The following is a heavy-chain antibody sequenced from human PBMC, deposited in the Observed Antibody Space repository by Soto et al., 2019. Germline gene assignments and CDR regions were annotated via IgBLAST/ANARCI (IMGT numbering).Heavy chain of an antibody. Sequence: QLQLQESGPGLVKPSETLSLTCTVSGGSISSSSFHWGWIRQPPGKGLEWIGSIYYSGSTYYSPSLKSRVTISVDTSKNQFALKLSYVTAADTAVYYCARRERAAGTDWWFDPWGQGTLVTVSS. CDR2: IYYSGST. D-gene: IGHD6-13*01. CDR3: ARRERAAGTDWWFDP. CDR1: GGSISSSSFH. J-gene: IGHJ5*02. V-gene: IGHV4-39*01.